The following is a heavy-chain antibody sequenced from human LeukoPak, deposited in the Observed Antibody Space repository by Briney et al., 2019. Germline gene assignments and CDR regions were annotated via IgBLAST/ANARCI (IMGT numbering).Heavy chain of an antibody. CDR2: IWYDGSTK. V-gene: IGHV3-33*01. CDR1: GFTFSSYG. J-gene: IGHJ6*02. Sequence: GRSLRLSCAASGFTFSSYGMHWVRPATGKGLEWVAVIWYDGSTKYYAASVKGLFTISRDNSKHTLYLQMISLRAEDTAVYYCAISLKIPRQQLVFYYYGMDVWGQGTTVTVSS. D-gene: IGHD6-13*01. CDR3: AISLKIPRQQLVFYYYGMDV.